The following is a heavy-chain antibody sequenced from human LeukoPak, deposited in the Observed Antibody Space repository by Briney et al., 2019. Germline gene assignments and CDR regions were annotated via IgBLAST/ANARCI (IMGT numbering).Heavy chain of an antibody. J-gene: IGHJ4*02. CDR3: ARVYYYDSSGYYSLRY. D-gene: IGHD3-22*01. CDR2: ISYDGSNK. CDR1: GFTFSSYA. V-gene: IGHV3-30*04. Sequence: GSLRLSCAASGFTFSSYAMHWVRQAPGKGLEWVAVISYDGSNKYYADSVKGRFTISRDNSKNTLYLQMNSLRAEDTAVYYCARVYYYDSSGYYSLRYWGQGTLVTVSS.